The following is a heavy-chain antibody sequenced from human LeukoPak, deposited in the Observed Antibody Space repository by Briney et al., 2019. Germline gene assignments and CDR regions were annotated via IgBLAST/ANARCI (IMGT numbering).Heavy chain of an antibody. CDR3: ARGGPYCSSTSCYRNWFDP. Sequence: ASVKVSCKGSGYTFSSYDINWVRQATGQGLEWVGWMNPNSGNTGYAQKFQGRVTITRNTSISTAHMELSSLRSEDTAVYYCARGGPYCSSTSCYRNWFDPWGQGTLVTVSS. D-gene: IGHD2-2*01. CDR2: MNPNSGNT. V-gene: IGHV1-8*03. J-gene: IGHJ5*02. CDR1: GYTFSSYD.